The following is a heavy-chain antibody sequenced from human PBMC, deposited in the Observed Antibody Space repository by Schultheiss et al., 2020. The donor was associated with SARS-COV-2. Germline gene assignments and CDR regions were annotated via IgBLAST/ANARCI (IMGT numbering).Heavy chain of an antibody. CDR3: ARALYTAMVPSY. CDR1: GYTFTSYG. Sequence: ASVKVSCKASGYTFTSYGISWVRQAPGQGLEWMGWISPYNGNTNYAQKLQGRVTMTTDTSTSTAYMELSSLRSEDTAVYYCARALYTAMVPSYWGQGTLVTVSS. J-gene: IGHJ4*02. CDR2: ISPYNGNT. D-gene: IGHD5-18*01. V-gene: IGHV1-18*04.